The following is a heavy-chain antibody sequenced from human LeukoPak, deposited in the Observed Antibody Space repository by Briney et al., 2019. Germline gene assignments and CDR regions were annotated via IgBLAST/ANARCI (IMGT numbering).Heavy chain of an antibody. CDR2: ISGGGSST. Sequence: PGGSLRLSCAASGFMFSSYSMNWVRQAPGKGLEWVSVISGGGSSTNYADSVKGRFTISRENSKNTLYLQMNSLRAEDTAVYYCAHTDSYYFDSGMVSWGQGALVTVSS. D-gene: IGHD3-22*01. V-gene: IGHV3-23*01. CDR3: AHTDSYYFDSGMVS. CDR1: GFMFSSYS. J-gene: IGHJ5*02.